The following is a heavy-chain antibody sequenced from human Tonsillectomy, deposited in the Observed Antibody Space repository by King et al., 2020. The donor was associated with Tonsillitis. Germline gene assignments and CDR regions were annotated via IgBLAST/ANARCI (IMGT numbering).Heavy chain of an antibody. Sequence: VQLVESGGGVVQPGGSLRLSCAAAGFTFDDYAMHWVRQAPGKGLGWVPLIRGVGGCTYYADSVKGRFTISRDNSKNSLYLQMNSLRTEDTALYYCAKDTGTTSRPFDYWGQGTLVTVSS. D-gene: IGHD1-7*01. J-gene: IGHJ4*02. CDR1: GFTFDDYA. CDR3: AKDTGTTSRPFDY. CDR2: IRGVGGCT. V-gene: IGHV3-43*02.